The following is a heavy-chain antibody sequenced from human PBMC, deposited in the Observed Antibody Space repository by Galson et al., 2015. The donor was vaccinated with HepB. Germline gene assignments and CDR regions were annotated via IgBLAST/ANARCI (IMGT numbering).Heavy chain of an antibody. CDR2: ISYDGSNK. D-gene: IGHD3-22*01. V-gene: IGHV3-30*18. CDR3: AKDRDYYDSSGYIPSG. Sequence: SLRLSCAASGFTFSSYGMHWVRQAPGKGLEWVAVISYDGSNKYYADSVKGRFTISRDNSKNTLYLQMNSLRAEDTAVYYCAKDRDYYDSSGYIPSGWGQGTLATVSS. J-gene: IGHJ4*02. CDR1: GFTFSSYG.